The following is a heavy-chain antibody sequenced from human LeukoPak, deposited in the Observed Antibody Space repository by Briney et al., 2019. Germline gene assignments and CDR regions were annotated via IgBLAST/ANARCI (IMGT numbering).Heavy chain of an antibody. V-gene: IGHV1-8*01. Sequence: ASVKVSCKASGYTFTSYGINWVRQATGQGLEWMGWMNPNSGNTGYAQKFQGRVTMTRNTSISTAYMELSSLRSEDTAVYYCARLPQDYGDYLDPRGDDYWGQGTLVTVSS. CDR2: MNPNSGNT. CDR3: ARLPQDYGDYLDPRGDDY. CDR1: GYTFTSYG. D-gene: IGHD4-17*01. J-gene: IGHJ4*02.